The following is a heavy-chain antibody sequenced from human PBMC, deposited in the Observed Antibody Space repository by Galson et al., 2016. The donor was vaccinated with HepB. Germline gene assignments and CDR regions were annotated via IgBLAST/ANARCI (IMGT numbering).Heavy chain of an antibody. CDR2: ISYDGGIK. V-gene: IGHV3-30-3*01. CDR1: GFTFRNYA. Sequence: SLRLSCAASGFTFRNYAMHWVRQAPGKGLEWVAVISYDGGIKTYADSVKGRFTISRDNSKSTLYLQMNSLRAEDTAVYYCAREVVPAANGYYYYCGMDVWGQGTTVTVSS. J-gene: IGHJ6*02. CDR3: AREVVPAANGYYYYCGMDV. D-gene: IGHD2-2*01.